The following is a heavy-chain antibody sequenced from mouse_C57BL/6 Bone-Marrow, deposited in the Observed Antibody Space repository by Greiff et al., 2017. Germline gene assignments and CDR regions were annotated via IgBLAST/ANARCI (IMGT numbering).Heavy chain of an antibody. J-gene: IGHJ4*01. D-gene: IGHD6-1*01. Sequence: QVQLQQPGPELVKPWASVTLSCKASGYTFTSYWMHWVKQRPGRGLVWIGRIDPNSGGTKYNQKFKNKATLTVDPPSSTAYMRLSVLTSEVSAVYCGARELAGSMDYWGKGTSVTVSS. CDR2: IDPNSGGT. CDR1: GYTFTSYW. CDR3: ARELAGSMDY. V-gene: IGHV1-72*01.